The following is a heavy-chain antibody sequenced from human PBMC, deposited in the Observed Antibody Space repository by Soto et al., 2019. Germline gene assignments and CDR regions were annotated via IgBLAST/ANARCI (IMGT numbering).Heavy chain of an antibody. J-gene: IGHJ4*02. CDR3: SRGNLSFVLDP. Sequence: QIQLVESGGDVVQPGRSLRLSCTASGFNFGFFGMHWVRQAPGKGLEWVAFISADGTNTYFAESVRGLFTLSRDNFMRTVYLQRNTLRDDDTGLYFCSRGNLSFVLDPWGRGTLVTFSS. CDR2: ISADGTNT. CDR1: GFNFGFFG. V-gene: IGHV3-30*03. D-gene: IGHD2-2*03.